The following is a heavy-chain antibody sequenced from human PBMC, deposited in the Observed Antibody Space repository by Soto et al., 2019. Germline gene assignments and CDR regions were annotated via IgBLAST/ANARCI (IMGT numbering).Heavy chain of an antibody. D-gene: IGHD2-8*01. Sequence: QVHLVQSGAEVKEPGASVRVSCEASGYTFTSHTIHWARQTPGQGLEWMGWIIVSHGSPRYAPQFQGRITFGRDTSATTAYMELTSLTFEDTAVYYGAREPEDGVPGDYWGQGTPVVVSS. J-gene: IGHJ4*02. CDR3: AREPEDGVPGDY. CDR1: GYTFTSHT. CDR2: IIVSHGSP. V-gene: IGHV1-3*01.